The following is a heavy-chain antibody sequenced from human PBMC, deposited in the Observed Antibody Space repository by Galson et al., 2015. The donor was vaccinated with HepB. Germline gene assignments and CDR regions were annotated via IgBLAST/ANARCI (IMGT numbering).Heavy chain of an antibody. V-gene: IGHV3-49*03. Sequence: SLRLSCAASGFTFGDYAMSWFRQAPGKGLEWVGFIRSKAYGGTTEYAASVKGRFTISRDDSKSIAYLQINSLKTEDTAVYYCTRGWGSSGWYYYYYGMDVWGQGTTVTVSS. J-gene: IGHJ6*02. CDR3: TRGWGSSGWYYYYYGMDV. CDR2: IRSKAYGGTT. CDR1: GFTFGDYA. D-gene: IGHD6-19*01.